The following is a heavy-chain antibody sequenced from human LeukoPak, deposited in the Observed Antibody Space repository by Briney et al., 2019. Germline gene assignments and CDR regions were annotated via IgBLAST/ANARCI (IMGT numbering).Heavy chain of an antibody. CDR3: ARMVGTTYFDY. Sequence: GGSLRLSCAASGFTVSSKYMSWVRQAPGKGLEWVSVIYSGGDTYYADSVRGRFIISRDNSKNTLYLQMNSLRAEDTAVYYCARMVGTTYFDYWGQGILVTVSS. V-gene: IGHV3-53*01. D-gene: IGHD1-26*01. CDR1: GFTVSSKY. CDR2: IYSGGDT. J-gene: IGHJ4*02.